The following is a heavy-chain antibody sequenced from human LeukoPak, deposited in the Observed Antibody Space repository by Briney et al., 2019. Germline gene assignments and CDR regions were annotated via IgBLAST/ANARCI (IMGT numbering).Heavy chain of an antibody. D-gene: IGHD6-19*01. CDR2: IRSDGSIK. V-gene: IGHV3-30*02. CDR3: AKDEDFGSRWSFHY. J-gene: IGHJ4*02. Sequence: PGGSLRLSCAASGFTFSAYGMHWVRQAPGKGLEWVSFIRSDGSIKYYADSVKGRFTISRDNSKNTLFLQMITLRAEDTAVYFCAKDEDFGSRWSFHYWGQGTLVTVSP. CDR1: GFTFSAYG.